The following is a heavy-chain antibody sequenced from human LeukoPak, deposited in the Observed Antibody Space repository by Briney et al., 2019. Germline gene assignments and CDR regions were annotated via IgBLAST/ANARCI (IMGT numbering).Heavy chain of an antibody. CDR3: ARLACSSSTCSFDY. J-gene: IGHJ4*02. Sequence: PGRSLRLSCAASGFTFSSYGMHWVRQAPGKGLEWVAVIWYDGGNKYYADSVKGRFTISRDNSKNTLYLQMNSLRAEDTAVYYCARLACSSSTCSFDYWGQGTLVTVSS. CDR1: GFTFSSYG. D-gene: IGHD2-2*01. V-gene: IGHV3-33*01. CDR2: IWYDGGNK.